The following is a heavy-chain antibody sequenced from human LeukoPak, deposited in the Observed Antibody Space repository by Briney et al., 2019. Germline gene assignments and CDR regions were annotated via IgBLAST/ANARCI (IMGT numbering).Heavy chain of an antibody. CDR2: ISAYNGNT. J-gene: IGHJ6*03. CDR1: GYTFTGYY. D-gene: IGHD5-24*01. Sequence: ASVKVSCKASGYTFTGYYMHWVRQAPGQGLEWMGWISAYNGNTNYAQKLQGRVTMTTDTSTSTAYMELRSLRSDDTAVYYCARTKSSGRWLQIPPFTVYYMDVWGKGTTVTVSS. V-gene: IGHV1-18*04. CDR3: ARTKSSGRWLQIPPFTVYYMDV.